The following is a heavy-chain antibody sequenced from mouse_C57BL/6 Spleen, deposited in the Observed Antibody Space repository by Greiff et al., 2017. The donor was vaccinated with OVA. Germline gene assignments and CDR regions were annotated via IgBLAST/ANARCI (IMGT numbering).Heavy chain of an antibody. V-gene: IGHV5-4*01. CDR1: GFPFRSSA. J-gene: IGHJ2*01. D-gene: IGHD2-12*01. CDR3: ARDFTTGYYFDY. CDR2: LSDGCSYP. Sequence: EVQRVASGGGLVTPGGSLKLSCASSGFPFRSSALSWVRQTPAKRLEWVATLSDGCSYPYYPDNVKGRFTISRDNAKNNLYLQRSHLKSEDTAMYYCARDFTTGYYFDYWGQGTTLTVSS.